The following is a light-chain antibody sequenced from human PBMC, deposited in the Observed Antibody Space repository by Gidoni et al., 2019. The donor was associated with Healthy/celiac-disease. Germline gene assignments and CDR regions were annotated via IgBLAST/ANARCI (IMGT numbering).Light chain of an antibody. J-gene: IGKJ2*01. CDR2: AAS. V-gene: IGKV1-9*01. Sequence: IQCTQSPSSLSASVGDRVTITCRASQGISSYLAWYQQKPGKAPKLLIYAASTLQSGVPSRFSGSGSGTDFTLTISSLQPEDFATYYCQQLNSYPHTFGQGTKLEIK. CDR3: QQLNSYPHT. CDR1: QGISSY.